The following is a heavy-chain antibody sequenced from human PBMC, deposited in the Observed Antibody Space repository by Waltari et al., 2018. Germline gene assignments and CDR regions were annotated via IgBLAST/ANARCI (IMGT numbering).Heavy chain of an antibody. CDR3: ARGAGYYYYYGMDV. CDR2: IYSGGTT. D-gene: IGHD3-10*01. V-gene: IGHV3-53*01. J-gene: IGHJ6*02. CDR1: GFTVSNNY. Sequence: EVQLVESGGGLMQPGGSLRLSCAASGFTVSNNYMSWVRRAPGKGLEWVSVIYSGGTTHYADSVKGRFTISRDNSKNPLYLQMNSLRAEDTAVYYCARGAGYYYYYGMDVWGQGTTVTVSS.